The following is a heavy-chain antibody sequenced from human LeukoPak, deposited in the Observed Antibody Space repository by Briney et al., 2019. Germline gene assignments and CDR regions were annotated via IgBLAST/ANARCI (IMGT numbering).Heavy chain of an antibody. V-gene: IGHV5-10-1*01. CDR2: IDPSDSYT. J-gene: IGHJ4*02. CDR1: GYSFTTYW. D-gene: IGHD6-13*01. CDR3: ARHAKAYGSSCDY. Sequence: GESLKISCNGSGYSFTTYWSSWVRQMAGKGREGMGRIDPSDSYTNYSPSFQGHVTISADKSFSTAYLQWTSLKASDTAMYYCARHAKAYGSSCDYWGQGTLVTVSS.